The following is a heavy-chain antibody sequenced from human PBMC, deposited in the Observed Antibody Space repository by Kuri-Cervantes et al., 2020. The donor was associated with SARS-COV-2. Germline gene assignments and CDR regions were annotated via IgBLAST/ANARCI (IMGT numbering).Heavy chain of an antibody. D-gene: IGHD2-21*01. V-gene: IGHV3-30-3*01. CDR3: ARDGRGDSASRAAFDI. CDR2: ISYDGSNK. J-gene: IGHJ3*02. Sequence: GESLKISCAAFGFSFSSYAMHWVRQAPGKGLEWVAVISYDGSNKYYADSVKGRFTISRDNSKNTLYLQMNSLRAEDTAVYYCARDGRGDSASRAAFDIWGQGTMVTVSS. CDR1: GFSFSSYA.